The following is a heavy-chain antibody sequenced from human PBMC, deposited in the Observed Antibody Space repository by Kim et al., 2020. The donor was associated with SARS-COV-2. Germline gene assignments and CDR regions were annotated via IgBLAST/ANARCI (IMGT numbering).Heavy chain of an antibody. CDR3: AKDHPSSGWPAFDS. V-gene: IGHV3-23*01. CDR2: VNNGGNA. D-gene: IGHD6-19*01. Sequence: GGSLRLSCAASGFTFSSRAMSWVRQAPGKGPEWVASVNNGGNAYYADSVKDRFTVSRDITRDTLYLQMNSLRAEDTALSFCAKDHPSSGWPAFDSWGQGT. J-gene: IGHJ4*02. CDR1: GFTFSSRA.